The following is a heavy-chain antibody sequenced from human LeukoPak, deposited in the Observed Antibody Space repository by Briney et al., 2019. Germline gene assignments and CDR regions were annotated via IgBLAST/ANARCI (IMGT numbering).Heavy chain of an antibody. CDR3: ARGIPDLLGYCSGGSCPQNNWFDP. Sequence: GGTLRLSCAASGFTISSYGMSWVRQAPGKGLEWVSYISSSSSTIYYADSVKGRFTISRDNAKNSLYLQMNSLRAEDTAVYYCARGIPDLLGYCSGGSCPQNNWFDPWGQGTLVTVSS. V-gene: IGHV3-48*01. CDR2: ISSSSSTI. D-gene: IGHD2-15*01. CDR1: GFTISSYG. J-gene: IGHJ5*02.